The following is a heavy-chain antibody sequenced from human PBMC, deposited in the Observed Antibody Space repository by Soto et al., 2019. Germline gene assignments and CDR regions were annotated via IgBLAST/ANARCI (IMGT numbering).Heavy chain of an antibody. Sequence: VGSLRLSCAASGFTFSSYAMSWVRQAPGKGLEWVSAISGSGGSTYYADSVKGRFTISRDNSKNTLYLQMNSLRAEDTAVYYCASIGEDPGRAAAGTWFDPWGQGTLVTVAS. CDR3: ASIGEDPGRAAAGTWFDP. CDR1: GFTFSSYA. J-gene: IGHJ5*02. CDR2: ISGSGGST. V-gene: IGHV3-23*01. D-gene: IGHD6-13*01.